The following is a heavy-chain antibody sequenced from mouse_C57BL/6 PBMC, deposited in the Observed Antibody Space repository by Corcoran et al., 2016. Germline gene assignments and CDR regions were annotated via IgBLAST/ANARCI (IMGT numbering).Heavy chain of an antibody. CDR1: GYTFTSYG. D-gene: IGHD2-5*01. V-gene: IGHV1-81*01. J-gene: IGHJ4*01. CDR2: IYPRSGNT. Sequence: VQLQQSGAELARPGASMKLSCKASGYTFTSYGISWVKQRTGQGLEWIGEIYPRSGNTYYNEKFKGKATLTADKSSSTAYMELRSLTSEDSAVYFWARGGAYYSNYDAMDYWVQGTSVTVSA. CDR3: ARGGAYYSNYDAMDY.